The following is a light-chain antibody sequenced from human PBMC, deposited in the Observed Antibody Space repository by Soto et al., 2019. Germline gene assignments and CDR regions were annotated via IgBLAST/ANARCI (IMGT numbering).Light chain of an antibody. V-gene: IGLV2-23*01. J-gene: IGLJ1*01. CDR2: KGT. CDR1: SDDVGAYNS. CDR3: CSSAPESTYV. Sequence: QSVLAQPASVSGSPGQSITISCTGTSDDVGAYNSVSWYLQLPHKAPQVILYKGTQRPSGVSSRFSGSTSGNAASLTISGLQADDEADYFCCSSAPESTYVFGTGTKLTVL.